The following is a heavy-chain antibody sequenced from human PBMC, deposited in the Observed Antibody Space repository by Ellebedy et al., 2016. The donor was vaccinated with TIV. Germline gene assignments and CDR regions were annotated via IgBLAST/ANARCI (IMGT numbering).Heavy chain of an antibody. CDR3: TTVCRYNYDSV. V-gene: IGHV3-15*01. D-gene: IGHD5-18*01. CDR2: IRSKTDGGAA. Sequence: GGSLRLSCAASGFTFSNAWMNWVRQAPGKGLEWVGRIRSKTDGGAADYAAPVKGRFTISRDDSKNTLYLQMNSLKTEDTAVYFCTTVCRYNYDSVWGQGTLVTVSS. CDR1: GFTFSNAW. J-gene: IGHJ4*02.